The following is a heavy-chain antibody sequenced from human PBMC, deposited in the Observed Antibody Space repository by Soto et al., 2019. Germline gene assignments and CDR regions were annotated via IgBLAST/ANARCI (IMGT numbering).Heavy chain of an antibody. CDR1: GYTFTNYD. J-gene: IGHJ5*02. D-gene: IGHD2-15*01. Sequence: ASVKVSCKASGYTFTNYDVNWVRQAPGQGLEWMGWISAYNGDTNYAQKLQGRVTMTTDTSTSTAYMELRSLRSDDTAVYYCARSGLPDPVVVVGHTPFDPWGQGTLVTVSS. CDR2: ISAYNGDT. V-gene: IGHV1-18*01. CDR3: ARSGLPDPVVVVGHTPFDP.